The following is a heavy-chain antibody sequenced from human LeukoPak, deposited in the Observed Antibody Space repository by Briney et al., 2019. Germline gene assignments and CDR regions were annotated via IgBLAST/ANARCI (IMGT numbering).Heavy chain of an antibody. CDR2: IIPIFGTA. V-gene: IGHV1-69*06. CDR3: ARGYYDSSGYYRYYFDY. Sequence: ASVKVSCKASGGTFSSYAISWVRQAPGQGLEWMGGIIPIFGTANYAQKFQGRVTITADKSTSTAYMELSSLRPEDTAVYYCARGYYDSSGYYRYYFDYWGQGTLVTVSS. D-gene: IGHD3-22*01. CDR1: GGTFSSYA. J-gene: IGHJ4*02.